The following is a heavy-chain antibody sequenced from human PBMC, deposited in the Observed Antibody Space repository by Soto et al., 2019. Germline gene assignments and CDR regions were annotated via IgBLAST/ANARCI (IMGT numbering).Heavy chain of an antibody. CDR2: ISYDSTNK. J-gene: IGHJ6*02. D-gene: IGHD2-2*02. CDR1: GFTFSDYG. Sequence: GGSLRLSCAASGFTFSDYGMHWVRQAPGKGLEWVAVISYDSTNKYYGDSVKGRFTISRDNSKNTLYLQMNSLRAEDRAVYYCAKDHGFDEFQLLYYSYYGLDVWGQGTTATVSS. CDR3: AKDHGFDEFQLLYYSYYGLDV. V-gene: IGHV3-30*18.